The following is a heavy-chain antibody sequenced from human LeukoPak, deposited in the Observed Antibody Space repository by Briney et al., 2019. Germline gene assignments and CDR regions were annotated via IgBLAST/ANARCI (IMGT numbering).Heavy chain of an antibody. Sequence: SETLSLTCAVYGGSFSGYYWSWIRQPPGKGLEWIGEINHSGSTNSNPSLKSRVTISVDTSKNQFSLKLSSVTAEDTAVYYCASRGSSIDYWGQGTLVTVSS. CDR1: GGSFSGYY. V-gene: IGHV4-34*01. CDR3: ASRGSSIDY. CDR2: INHSGST. J-gene: IGHJ4*02. D-gene: IGHD6-13*01.